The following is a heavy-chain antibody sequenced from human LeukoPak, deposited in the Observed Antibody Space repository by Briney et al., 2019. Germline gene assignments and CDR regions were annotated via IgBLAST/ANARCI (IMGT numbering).Heavy chain of an antibody. J-gene: IGHJ4*02. V-gene: IGHV3-33*01. CDR1: GFXFSSYA. CDR2: IWYDGSNK. CDR3: ARDSIQQQLVLEDRGYPYYFEH. D-gene: IGHD6-13*01. Sequence: GGSLRLSCAASGFXFSSYAIHWVRQAPGKGLEWVAVIWYDGSNKYYADSVKGRFTISRDNAKNSLYLQMNSLRAEDTAVYYCARDSIQQQLVLEDRGYPYYFEHWGQGTLVTVSS.